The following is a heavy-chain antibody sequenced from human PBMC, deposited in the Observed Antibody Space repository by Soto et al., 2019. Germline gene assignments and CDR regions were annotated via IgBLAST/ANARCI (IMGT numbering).Heavy chain of an antibody. CDR2: ISAYNGNT. D-gene: IGHD2-2*01. CDR1: GYIFTSYG. V-gene: IGHV1-18*01. CDR3: ARDTIGFSPYYFDY. J-gene: IGHJ4*02. Sequence: QVQLVQSGAEVKKPGASVKVSCKASGYIFTSYGISWVRQAPGQGLEWMGWISAYNGNTKYAQKFQGRVTMTTDTSTSTAYMELRSLRSDDPAVYYCARDTIGFSPYYFDYWGQGTLVTVSS.